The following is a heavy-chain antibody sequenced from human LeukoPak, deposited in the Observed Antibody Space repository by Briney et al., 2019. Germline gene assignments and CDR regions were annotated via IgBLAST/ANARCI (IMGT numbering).Heavy chain of an antibody. CDR1: GFTFSSSA. D-gene: IGHD6-6*01. CDR2: IYSGGST. V-gene: IGHV3-66*01. Sequence: GGSLRLSCAASGFTFSSSAMSWVRQAPGKGLEWVSVIYSGGSTYYADSVKGRFTISRDKSKNTLYLQMNSLRAEDTAVYYCARGVGSSLLFDSWGQGTLVTVSS. J-gene: IGHJ4*02. CDR3: ARGVGSSLLFDS.